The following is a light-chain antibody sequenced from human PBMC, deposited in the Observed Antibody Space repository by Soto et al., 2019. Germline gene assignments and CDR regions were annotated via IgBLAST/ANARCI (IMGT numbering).Light chain of an antibody. J-gene: IGKJ4*01. CDR1: QSFSNSY. Sequence: EIVLTQSPGTLSLAPGERATLSCRASQSFSNSYLAWYQQKPGQAPRLVIYGASRRATGIPDRFSASGSGTDFTLTISRLEPDDFAVYYCQQYGSSPLTFGGGTKV. CDR2: GAS. V-gene: IGKV3-20*01. CDR3: QQYGSSPLT.